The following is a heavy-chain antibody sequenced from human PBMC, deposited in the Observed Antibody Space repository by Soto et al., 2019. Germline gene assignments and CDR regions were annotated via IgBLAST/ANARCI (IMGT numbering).Heavy chain of an antibody. CDR2: IYHSGTT. V-gene: IGHV4-38-2*01. J-gene: IGHJ4*02. D-gene: IGHD2-2*01. CDR1: AFSISSGHY. Sequence: SETLSLTCAVSAFSISSGHYWGWIRQPPGKGMERIGSIYHSGTTYNNPSLKSRVTMSVDTSKNEFCLKLTSVTAADTALYYSARCRNYCSNTNCYQFHFWGQGTLVTVSS. CDR3: ARCRNYCSNTNCYQFHF.